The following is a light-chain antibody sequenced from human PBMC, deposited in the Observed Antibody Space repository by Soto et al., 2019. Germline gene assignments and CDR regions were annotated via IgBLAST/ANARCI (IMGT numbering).Light chain of an antibody. CDR1: QSVSSSY. V-gene: IGKV3D-20*02. J-gene: IGKJ5*01. Sequence: ELVLTQSPGTLSLSPGERATLSCRASQSVSSSYLAWYQQKPGQAPGLPIYDASNRATGVPARFSGSGSGTDFTLTISSLEPEDFAVYYCQHRKDWQVTFGQGTRLEIK. CDR2: DAS. CDR3: QHRKDWQVT.